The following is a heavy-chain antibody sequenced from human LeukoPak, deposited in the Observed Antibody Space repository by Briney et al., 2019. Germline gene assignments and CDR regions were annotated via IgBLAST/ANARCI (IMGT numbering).Heavy chain of an antibody. D-gene: IGHD2-2*01. CDR3: AKDRAVVPAATYDY. J-gene: IGHJ4*02. CDR1: GFTFSDYY. Sequence: GGSLRLSCAASGFTFSDYYMSWIRQAPGKGLEWVSYISSSGSTIYYADSVKGRFTISRDNAKNTLYLQMNSLRAEDTAVYYCAKDRAVVPAATYDYWGQGTLVTVSS. CDR2: ISSSGSTI. V-gene: IGHV3-11*01.